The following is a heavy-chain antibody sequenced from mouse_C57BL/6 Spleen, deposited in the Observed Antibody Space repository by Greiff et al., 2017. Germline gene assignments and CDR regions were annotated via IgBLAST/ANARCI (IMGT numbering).Heavy chain of an antibody. CDR2: FDPETGGT. Sequence: VQLQQSGAELVRPGASVTLSCKASGYTFTAYEMHWVKQTPVHGLEWIGAFDPETGGTAYNQKFKGKAILTADKSSSTAYMELRSLTSEDSAVYYCTSSTTVVATRYFGVWGTGTTVTVSS. D-gene: IGHD1-1*01. J-gene: IGHJ1*03. CDR3: TSSTTVVATRYFGV. V-gene: IGHV1-15*01. CDR1: GYTFTAYE.